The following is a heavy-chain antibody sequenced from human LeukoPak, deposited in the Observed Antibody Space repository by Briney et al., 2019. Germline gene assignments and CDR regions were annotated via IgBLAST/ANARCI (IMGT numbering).Heavy chain of an antibody. J-gene: IGHJ5*02. CDR3: TREGIPAAGNTFDP. CDR1: GGSISNYY. V-gene: IGHV4-4*07. D-gene: IGHD6-13*01. Sequence: PSETLSLTCTVSGGSISNYYWSWIRQPAGKGLEWIGRIYSTGSPNYNPSLKSRVSLSVNTPRNQFYLKLNSVTAADTAVYYCTREGIPAAGNTFDPWGQGTLVTVSS. CDR2: IYSTGSP.